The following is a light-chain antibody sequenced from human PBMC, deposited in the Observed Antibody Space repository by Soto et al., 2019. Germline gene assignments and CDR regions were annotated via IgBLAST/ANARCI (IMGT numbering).Light chain of an antibody. V-gene: IGKV3-20*01. CDR3: QRYGSSPLT. CDR1: QSVSSNY. J-gene: IGKJ4*01. CDR2: DAS. Sequence: EIVLTHSPGTLSLSPGERATLSCRASQSVSSNYLAWYQQKPGQAPRLLIYDASSRATGIPDRFSGSGSGTDFTLTISRLEPEDFAVYYCQRYGSSPLTFGGGTKVDIK.